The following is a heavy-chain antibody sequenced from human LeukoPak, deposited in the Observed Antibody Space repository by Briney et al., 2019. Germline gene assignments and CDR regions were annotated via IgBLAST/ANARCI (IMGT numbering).Heavy chain of an antibody. CDR2: MNPNRGNT. CDR1: GYTFTSYD. CDR3: ARYFGDYDAFDI. V-gene: IGHV1-8*01. J-gene: IGHJ3*02. D-gene: IGHD4-17*01. Sequence: ASVKVSCKASGYTFTSYDINWVRQAPGQGLEWMGWMNPNRGNTVYAQKFQGRVTMTRNTSISTAYMELSSLRSEDTAVYYCARYFGDYDAFDIWGQGTMVTVSS.